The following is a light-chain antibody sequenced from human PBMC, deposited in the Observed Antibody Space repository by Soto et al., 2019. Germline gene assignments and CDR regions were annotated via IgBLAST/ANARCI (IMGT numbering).Light chain of an antibody. CDR3: QQYTNWPPIT. J-gene: IGKJ5*01. Sequence: EIVMTQSPANLSASPGERATLSCRTSQSVSSDLAWYQQKPGQAPRLLIYGVSTRASGVSARFSGSGSGTELTLTISSLQSEDAAVHYCQQYTNWPPITFGQGTRLEIK. V-gene: IGKV3-15*01. CDR2: GVS. CDR1: QSVSSD.